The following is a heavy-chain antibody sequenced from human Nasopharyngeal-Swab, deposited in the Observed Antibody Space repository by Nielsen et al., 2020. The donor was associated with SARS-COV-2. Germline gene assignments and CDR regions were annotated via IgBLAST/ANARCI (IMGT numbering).Heavy chain of an antibody. CDR1: GLTVSSTY. V-gene: IGHV3-53*01. CDR2: TEIGGTT. Sequence: GESLKISCAVSGLTVSSTYMSWVRQAPGKGLEWVSVTEIGGTTHYADSVKGRFSISRDSSTNTLYLQMNSLRAEDTAVYYCAKDYDIGYWGQGTLVTVSS. CDR3: AKDYDIGY. J-gene: IGHJ4*02. D-gene: IGHD3-9*01.